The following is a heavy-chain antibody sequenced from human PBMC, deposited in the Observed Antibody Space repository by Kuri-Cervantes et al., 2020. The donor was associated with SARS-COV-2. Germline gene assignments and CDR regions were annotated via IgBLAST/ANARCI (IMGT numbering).Heavy chain of an antibody. CDR1: GYTLTELS. CDR2: FDPEDGET. J-gene: IGHJ4*02. V-gene: IGHV1-24*01. D-gene: IGHD4-11*01. Sequence: ASVKVSCKVSGYTLTELSMHWVRQAPGKGLEWMGGFDPEDGETIYAQKFQGRVTMTEDTSTDTAYMELSRLRSDDTAVYYCARVSYSRGQTDYSILYYFDYWGQGTLVTVSS. CDR3: ARVSYSRGQTDYSILYYFDY.